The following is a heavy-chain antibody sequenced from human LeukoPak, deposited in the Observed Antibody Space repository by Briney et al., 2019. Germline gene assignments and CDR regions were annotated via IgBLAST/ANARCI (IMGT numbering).Heavy chain of an antibody. CDR2: IKQDGSEK. J-gene: IGHJ4*02. CDR3: ARSGADIVVVVAAEGFDY. Sequence: PGGSLRLSCAASGFTFSSYWMSWVRQARGKGLEWVANIKQDGSEKYYVDSVKGRFTISRDNTNNSLYLQMNSLRAEDTAAYYCARSGADIVVVVAAEGFDYWGQGTLVTVSS. CDR1: GFTFSSYW. D-gene: IGHD2-15*01. V-gene: IGHV3-7*02.